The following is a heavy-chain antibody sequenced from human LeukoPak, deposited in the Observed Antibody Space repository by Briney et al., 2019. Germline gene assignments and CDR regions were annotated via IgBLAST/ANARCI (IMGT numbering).Heavy chain of an antibody. J-gene: IGHJ4*02. Sequence: SETLSLTCAVYGGSFSGYYWSWIRRPPGKGLEWIGEINHSGSTNYNPSLKSRVTISVDTSKNQFSLKLSSVTAADTAVYYCARATSIVGATVLDYWGQGTLVTVSS. CDR1: GGSFSGYY. V-gene: IGHV4-34*01. CDR3: ARATSIVGATVLDY. CDR2: INHSGST. D-gene: IGHD1-26*01.